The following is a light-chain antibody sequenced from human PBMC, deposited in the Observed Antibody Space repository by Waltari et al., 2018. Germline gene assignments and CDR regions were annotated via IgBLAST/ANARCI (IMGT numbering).Light chain of an antibody. CDR2: AAS. J-gene: IGKJ1*01. CDR1: QTISRY. Sequence: DIQMTQSPSSLSASVGDRVTITGRASQTISRYVNWYQQKLGKAPNLLIYAASSLQSGVPSRFSGSGSGRDFTLIITSLQPEDCATYYCQQSYSFTRTFGQGTKVEIK. V-gene: IGKV1-39*01. CDR3: QQSYSFTRT.